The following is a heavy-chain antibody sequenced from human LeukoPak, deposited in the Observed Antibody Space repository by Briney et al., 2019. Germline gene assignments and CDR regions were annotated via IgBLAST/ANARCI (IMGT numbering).Heavy chain of an antibody. CDR3: ARGRHGCYYYMDV. Sequence: PSETLSLTCAVCGGSFSGYYWSWIRQPPGKGLEWIGEINHSGSTNYNPSLKSRVTISVDTSKNQFSLKLSSVTAADTAVYYCARGRHGCYYYMDVWGKGTTVTVSS. D-gene: IGHD5-24*01. CDR2: INHSGST. J-gene: IGHJ6*03. CDR1: GGSFSGYY. V-gene: IGHV4-34*01.